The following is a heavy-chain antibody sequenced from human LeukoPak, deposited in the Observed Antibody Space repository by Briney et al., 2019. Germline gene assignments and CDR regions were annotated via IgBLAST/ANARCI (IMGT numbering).Heavy chain of an antibody. J-gene: IGHJ4*02. CDR3: ARSNPRGSGSYDY. V-gene: IGHV4-34*01. Sequence: RSSETLSLTCAVYGGSFSGYYWSWIRQPPGKGLEWIGEINHSGSTNYNPSLKSRVTISVDTSKDQFSLKLSAVTAADTAVYYCARSNPRGSGSYDYWGQGTLVTVSS. D-gene: IGHD3-10*01. CDR1: GGSFSGYY. CDR2: INHSGST.